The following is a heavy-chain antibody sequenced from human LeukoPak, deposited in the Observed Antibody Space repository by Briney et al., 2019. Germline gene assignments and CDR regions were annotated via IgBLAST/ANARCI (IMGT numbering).Heavy chain of an antibody. J-gene: IGHJ6*03. Sequence: GGSLRLSCAASGFTFSSYGMHWVRQAPGKGLEWVAFIRYDGSNKYYADSVKGRFTISRDNSKNTLYPQMNSLRAEDTAVYYCAKDSVRYYYYYYMDVWGKGTTVTVSS. V-gene: IGHV3-30*02. CDR2: IRYDGSNK. D-gene: IGHD1-1*01. CDR1: GFTFSSYG. CDR3: AKDSVRYYYYYYMDV.